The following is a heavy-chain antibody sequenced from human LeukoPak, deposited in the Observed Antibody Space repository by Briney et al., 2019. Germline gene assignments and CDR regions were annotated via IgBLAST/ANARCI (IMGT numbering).Heavy chain of an antibody. J-gene: IGHJ3*02. D-gene: IGHD3-10*01. Sequence: GGSLRLSCAASGFTFSSYSMNWVRQAPGKGLEWVSYISSSSSTIYYADSVKGRFTISRDNAKNSLYLQMNSLRAEDTAVYYCASERGGDAFDIWGQGTMVTVSS. CDR1: GFTFSSYS. V-gene: IGHV3-48*04. CDR2: ISSSSSTI. CDR3: ASERGGDAFDI.